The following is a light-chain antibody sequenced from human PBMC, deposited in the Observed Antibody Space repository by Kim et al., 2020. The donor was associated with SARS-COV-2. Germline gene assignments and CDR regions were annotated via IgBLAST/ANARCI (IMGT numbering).Light chain of an antibody. Sequence: SYELTQPPSVSVSPGQTASITCSGDNLRDKYASWYQLKSGQSPVLVIYQDTKWPSGIPDRFSGSNSGNTATLTISGTQAMDEADYYCQAWDSGTAVFGGGTQLTVL. V-gene: IGLV3-1*01. CDR2: QDT. CDR3: QAWDSGTAV. J-gene: IGLJ3*02. CDR1: NLRDKY.